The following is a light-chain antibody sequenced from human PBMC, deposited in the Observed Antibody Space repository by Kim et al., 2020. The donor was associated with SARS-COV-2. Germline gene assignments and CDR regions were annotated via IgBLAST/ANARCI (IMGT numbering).Light chain of an antibody. CDR3: QQHNGWPLA. J-gene: IGKJ4*01. CDR2: GAS. Sequence: EIVMTQSPATLSVSLGERVTLSCRASETVKNFLAWYQQRPGQTPRLLIYGASTRATGIPARFSGSGSGTDFTVTISSLQAEDAAGYYCQQHNGWPLAFGGGTQVDIK. CDR1: ETVKNF. V-gene: IGKV3-15*01.